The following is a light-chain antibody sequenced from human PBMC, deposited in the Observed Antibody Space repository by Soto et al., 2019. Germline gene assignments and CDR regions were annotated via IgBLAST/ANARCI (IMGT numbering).Light chain of an antibody. CDR1: QSIDTC. Sequence: DIQMTQSPSSLSASVGDRITITCRASQSIDTCLARYQQKPGQAPKLLIYRASSLENGVPSRFSGSGSGTEFTLTISSLQPDDFATYYCQQYETYSPWTFGQGTKVDIK. V-gene: IGKV1-5*03. CDR3: QQYETYSPWT. J-gene: IGKJ1*01. CDR2: RAS.